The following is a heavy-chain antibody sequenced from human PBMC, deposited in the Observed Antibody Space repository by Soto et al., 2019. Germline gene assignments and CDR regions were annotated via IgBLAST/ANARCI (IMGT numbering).Heavy chain of an antibody. V-gene: IGHV3-15*01. CDR1: GFTFSNAW. CDR3: TTDSHYSSSSSVVATSYFDY. Sequence: LRLSCAASGFTFSNAWMSWVRQAPGKGLEWVGRIKSKTDGGTTDYAAPVKGRFTISRDDSKNTLYLQMNSLKTEDTAVYYCTTDSHYSSSSSVVATSYFDYWGQGTLVTVSS. J-gene: IGHJ4*02. CDR2: IKSKTDGGTT. D-gene: IGHD6-6*01.